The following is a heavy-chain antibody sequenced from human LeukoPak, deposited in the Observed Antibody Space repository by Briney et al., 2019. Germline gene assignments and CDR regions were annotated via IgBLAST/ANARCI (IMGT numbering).Heavy chain of an antibody. CDR3: ARGLIVPAAPKYYYYMDV. J-gene: IGHJ6*03. Sequence: SETLSLTCAVYGGSFSGYYWSWIRQPPGKGLEWIGEINHSGSTNYNPSLKSRVTISVDTSKNQFSLKLSSVTAADTAVYYCARGLIVPAAPKYYYYMDVWGKGTTVTVSS. CDR2: INHSGST. D-gene: IGHD2-2*01. V-gene: IGHV4-34*01. CDR1: GGSFSGYY.